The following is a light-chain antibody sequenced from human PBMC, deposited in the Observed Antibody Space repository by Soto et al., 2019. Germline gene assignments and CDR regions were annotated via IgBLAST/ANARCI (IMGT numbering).Light chain of an antibody. V-gene: IGKV1-17*03. CDR1: QDISRF. CDR3: LQHYAYPWT. CDR2: LAT. Sequence: DIQMTQSPSAVSASVGDRVTITCRASQDISRFLAWFQQNPGKVPKRLVYLATALQNGAPSRFSGSGSGTEFNFTISSLQPEDFATYYCLQHYAYPWTFGQRTKVDIK. J-gene: IGKJ1*01.